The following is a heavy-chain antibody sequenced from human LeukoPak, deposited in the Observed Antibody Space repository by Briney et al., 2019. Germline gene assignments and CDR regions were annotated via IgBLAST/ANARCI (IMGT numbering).Heavy chain of an antibody. V-gene: IGHV4-34*01. CDR1: GGSFSGYY. Sequence: SETLSLTCAVYGGSFSGYYWSWIRQPPGKGLEWIGEINHSGSTNYNPSLKSRVTISVDTSKNQFSLKLSSVTAADTAVYYCARLMVRGPKGDYWGQGTLVTVSS. CDR2: INHSGST. CDR3: ARLMVRGPKGDY. D-gene: IGHD3-10*01. J-gene: IGHJ4*02.